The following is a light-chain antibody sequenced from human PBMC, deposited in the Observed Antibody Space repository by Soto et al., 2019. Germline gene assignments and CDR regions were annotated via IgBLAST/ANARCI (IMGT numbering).Light chain of an antibody. CDR2: KAS. V-gene: IGKV1-5*03. CDR3: QQNNSFSSWT. Sequence: DIQMTQSPSTLSASVGDRVTIACRARQSISTWLAWYQQKPRKAPNLLIYKASSLESGVPSRFSGSGSGTEFILTISSLQPDDFATYYCQQNNSFSSWTFGQGTKV. CDR1: QSISTW. J-gene: IGKJ1*01.